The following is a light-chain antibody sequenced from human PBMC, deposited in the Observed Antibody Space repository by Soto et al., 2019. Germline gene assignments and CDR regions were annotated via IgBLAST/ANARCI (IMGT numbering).Light chain of an antibody. CDR1: QTVSSNY. Sequence: EIVLTQSPGTLSLSPGERATLSCRASQTVSSNYLAWYQQKPGQAPRLLIYGASSRATGVPDRFSGSGSGTDFTLTISRLEPEDFALYYCHQYGGSPGTLGQGTKVEIK. CDR2: GAS. CDR3: HQYGGSPGT. J-gene: IGKJ1*01. V-gene: IGKV3-20*01.